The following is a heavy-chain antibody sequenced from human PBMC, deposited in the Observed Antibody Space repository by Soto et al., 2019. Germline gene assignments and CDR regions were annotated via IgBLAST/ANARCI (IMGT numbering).Heavy chain of an antibody. Sequence: QVQLVESGGGVVQPGTSLRLSCSVSGFTFSRFGMHWVRQAPGKGLEWVALISHDGNIKYYSDSVRGRFTISRDNSRTTLCLQMNSLGPEDTAIYFCAKTIVPAAVRPIDYWGLGTLVTFSS. CDR3: AKTIVPAAVRPIDY. CDR1: GFTFSRFG. CDR2: ISHDGNIK. D-gene: IGHD2-2*01. V-gene: IGHV3-30*18. J-gene: IGHJ4*02.